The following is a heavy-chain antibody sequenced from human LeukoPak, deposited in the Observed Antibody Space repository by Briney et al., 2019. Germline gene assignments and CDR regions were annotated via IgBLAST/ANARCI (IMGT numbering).Heavy chain of an antibody. CDR2: IYYTGST. V-gene: IGHV4-31*03. CDR1: GGSIGSGGYY. CDR3: ARRVTSNWFAP. Sequence: SQTLSLTCTVSGGSIGSGGYYWSWIRQHPGKGLEWIGYIYYTGSTYYNPSLKSRVTISVDTSKNQFSLKLSSVTAADTAVYYCARRVTSNWFAPWGQGTLVTVSS. D-gene: IGHD2-21*02. J-gene: IGHJ5*02.